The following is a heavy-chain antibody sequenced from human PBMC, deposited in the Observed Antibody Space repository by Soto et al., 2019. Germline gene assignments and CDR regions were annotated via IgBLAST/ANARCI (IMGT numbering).Heavy chain of an antibody. CDR1: GGTFSSYA. CDR3: ARHYYDSSGYYPAAFDI. CDR2: IIPIFGTA. J-gene: IGHJ3*02. D-gene: IGHD3-22*01. V-gene: IGHV1-69*13. Sequence: SVKVSCKASGGTFSSYAISWVRKAPGQGLEWMGGIIPIFGTANYAQKLQGRVTITADESTSTAYMGLSSLRSEDTAVYYCARHYYDSSGYYPAAFDIWGQGTMVTVSS.